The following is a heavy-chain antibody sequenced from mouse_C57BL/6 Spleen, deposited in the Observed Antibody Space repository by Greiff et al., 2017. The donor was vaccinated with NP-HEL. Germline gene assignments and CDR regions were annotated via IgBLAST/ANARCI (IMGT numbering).Heavy chain of an antibody. J-gene: IGHJ1*03. V-gene: IGHV3-6*01. CDR1: GYSITSGYY. CDR2: ISYDGSN. CDR3: ASRWLSLEVDV. D-gene: IGHD2-3*01. Sequence: EVQLQQSGPGLVKPSQSLSLTCSVTGYSITSGYYWNWIRQFPGNKLEWMGYISYDGSNNYNPSLKNRISITRDTSKNQFFLKLNSVTTEDTATYYCASRWLSLEVDVWGTGTTVTVSS.